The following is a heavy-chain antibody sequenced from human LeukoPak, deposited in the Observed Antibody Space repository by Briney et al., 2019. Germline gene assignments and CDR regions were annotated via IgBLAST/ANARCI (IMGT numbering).Heavy chain of an antibody. D-gene: IGHD2-21*02. Sequence: ASVEVSCKASGGTFSSYGISWVRQAPGQGLEWMGGIIPIFGTANYAQKFQGRVTITADESTSTAYMELSSLRSEDTAVYYCARDPYCGGDCYYGYWGQGTLVTVSS. J-gene: IGHJ4*02. CDR3: ARDPYCGGDCYYGY. CDR2: IIPIFGTA. CDR1: GGTFSSYG. V-gene: IGHV1-69*01.